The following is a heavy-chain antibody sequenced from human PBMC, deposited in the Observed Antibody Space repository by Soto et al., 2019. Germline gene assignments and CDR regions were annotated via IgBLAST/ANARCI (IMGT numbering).Heavy chain of an antibody. CDR3: ARITTFLTFDI. CDR2: IYYSGST. Sequence: SEMLSLTCTVSDGSISSHYWSWIRQPPGKGLEWIGYIYYSGSTNYSPSLKSRVTISLDRSKNQFSVKLSSVTAADTAVYYCARITTFLTFDIWGQGTMVTVSS. V-gene: IGHV4-59*11. J-gene: IGHJ3*02. D-gene: IGHD1-1*01. CDR1: DGSISSHY.